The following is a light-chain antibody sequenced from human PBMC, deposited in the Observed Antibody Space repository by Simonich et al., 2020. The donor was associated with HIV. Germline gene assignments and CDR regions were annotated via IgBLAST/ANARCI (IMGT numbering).Light chain of an antibody. J-gene: IGKJ3*01. V-gene: IGKV4-1*01. CDR3: KQYYSTPFT. CDR1: QSVLHSSHNNNW. CDR2: WAS. Sequence: DIVMTQSPDSLSVSLCERATINCKSSQSVLHSSHNNNWLALYQQKTGQPPKLLIYWASTRETGVTDRFSGSGSGTDFTLTISSLQAEDVAVYYCKQYYSTPFTFGPGTKVDIK.